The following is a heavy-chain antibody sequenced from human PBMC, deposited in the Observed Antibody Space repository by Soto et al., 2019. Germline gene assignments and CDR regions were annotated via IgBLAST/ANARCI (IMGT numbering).Heavy chain of an antibody. V-gene: IGHV1-46*03. CDR3: ARDKSNDSSGYYYLSPEAFDI. D-gene: IGHD3-22*01. Sequence: ASVKVSCEACGYTFTSYYMHWVRQAPGQGLEWMGIINPSGGSTSYAQKFQGRVTMTRDTSTSTVYMELSSLRSEDTAVYYCARDKSNDSSGYYYLSPEAFDIWGQGTMVTVSS. J-gene: IGHJ3*02. CDR2: INPSGGST. CDR1: GYTFTSYY.